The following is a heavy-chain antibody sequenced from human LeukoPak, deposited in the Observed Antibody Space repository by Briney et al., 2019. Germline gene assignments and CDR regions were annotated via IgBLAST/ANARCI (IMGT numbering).Heavy chain of an antibody. CDR2: ISSSSSYI. Sequence: PGGSLRLSCAASGFTFSSYSMNWVRQAPGKGLEWVSSISSSSSYIHYADSVKGRFTISRDNAKNSLYLQMNSLRAEDTAVYYCARLDILTGYYVDYWGQGTLVTVSS. D-gene: IGHD3-9*01. J-gene: IGHJ4*02. V-gene: IGHV3-21*01. CDR3: ARLDILTGYYVDY. CDR1: GFTFSSYS.